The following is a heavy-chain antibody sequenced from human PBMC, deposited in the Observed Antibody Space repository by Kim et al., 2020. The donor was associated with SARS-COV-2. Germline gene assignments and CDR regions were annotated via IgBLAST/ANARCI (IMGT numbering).Heavy chain of an antibody. CDR3: ARGSAVVRGAHFDY. CDR2: IYYSGST. D-gene: IGHD3-10*01. Sequence: SETLSLTCAVSGGSISSGGYSWSWIRQPPGKGLEWIGYIYYSGSTYYNPSLKSRVTISVDRSKNQFSLKLSSVTAADTAVYYCARGSAVVRGAHFDYWGQGTLGTVSS. CDR1: GGSISSGGYS. J-gene: IGHJ4*02. V-gene: IGHV4-30-2*01.